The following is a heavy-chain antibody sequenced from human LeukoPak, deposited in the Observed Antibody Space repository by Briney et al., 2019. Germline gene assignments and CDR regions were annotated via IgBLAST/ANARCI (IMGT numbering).Heavy chain of an antibody. D-gene: IGHD5/OR15-5a*01. CDR3: ARGGYSVHWFDP. V-gene: IGHV4-59*01. CDR2: IYYSGST. Sequence: SETLSLTCTVSGGSISSYYWSWIRQPPGKGLEWIGYIYYSGSTNYNPSLKSRVTISVDTSKNQFSLKLSSVTAADTAVYYCARGGYSVHWFDPWGQGTLVTVSS. CDR1: GGSISSYY. J-gene: IGHJ5*02.